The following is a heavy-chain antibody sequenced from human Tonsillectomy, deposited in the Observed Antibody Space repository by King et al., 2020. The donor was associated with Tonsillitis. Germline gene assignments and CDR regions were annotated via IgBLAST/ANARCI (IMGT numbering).Heavy chain of an antibody. D-gene: IGHD7-27*01. J-gene: IGHJ5*02. Sequence: VQLVESGGGVVQPGRSLRLSCAASGFTFSTYGMHWVRQAPGKGLEWVAVISYDGSNKYYGDSVKGRFTISRDNSKNTLYLQMNSLRGEDTAVYFCAKVGTSGRLDPWGQGTLVTVSS. CDR1: GFTFSTYG. CDR2: ISYDGSNK. V-gene: IGHV3-30*18. CDR3: AKVGTSGRLDP.